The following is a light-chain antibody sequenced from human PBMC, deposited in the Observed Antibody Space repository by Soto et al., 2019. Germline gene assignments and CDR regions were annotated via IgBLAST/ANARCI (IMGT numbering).Light chain of an antibody. V-gene: IGLV1-40*01. Sequence: QPVLTQPPSVSGAPGQRVTISCTGSGSNIGAGYEVHWYQQLPGTAPKLLIYADTNRPSGVPDRFSASTSGTSASLAITGLQAEDEADYYCQSYDSSLSGSRIFGGGTKLTVL. CDR2: ADT. J-gene: IGLJ2*01. CDR1: GSNIGAGYE. CDR3: QSYDSSLSGSRI.